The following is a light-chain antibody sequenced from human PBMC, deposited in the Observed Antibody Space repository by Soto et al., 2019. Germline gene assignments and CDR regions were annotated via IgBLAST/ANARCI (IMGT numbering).Light chain of an antibody. CDR1: RSDIGAYNF. Sequence: QSALTQPASVSGSPGQSITISCTGTRSDIGAYNFVSWYQQHPGEVPKLILYDVNVRPSGVSNRFSGSKSGNTASLTISGLQAEDGADYYGTSWTTSTTMIFGGGTKVTVL. J-gene: IGLJ2*01. V-gene: IGLV2-14*03. CDR2: DVN. CDR3: TSWTTSTTMI.